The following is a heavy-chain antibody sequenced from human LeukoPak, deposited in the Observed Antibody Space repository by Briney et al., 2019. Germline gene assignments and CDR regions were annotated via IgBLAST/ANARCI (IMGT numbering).Heavy chain of an antibody. V-gene: IGHV3-21*01. J-gene: IGHJ4*02. D-gene: IGHD3-22*01. CDR3: ARVPTYYYDSSESALDY. CDR2: ISSSSSYI. Sequence: GGSLRLSCAASGFTFSSYSMNWVRQAPGKGLEWVSSISSSSSYIYYADSVKGRFTVSRDNAKNSLYLQMNSLRAEDTVVYYCARVPTYYYDSSESALDYWGQGTLVTVSS. CDR1: GFTFSSYS.